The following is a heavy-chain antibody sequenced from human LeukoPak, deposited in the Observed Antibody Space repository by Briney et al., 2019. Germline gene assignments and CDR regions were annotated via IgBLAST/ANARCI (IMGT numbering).Heavy chain of an antibody. CDR1: GFTVSSNS. J-gene: IGHJ4*02. CDR3: ARHRGYTYGHPLDY. D-gene: IGHD5-18*01. V-gene: IGHV3-33*08. CDR2: VWYVGNHK. Sequence: GGSLGLSCAASGFTVSSNSMSWVRQAPGKGLEWVAVVWYVGNHKHYADSARGRFTISRDNSKNTLYLKINSLRADDTAVYYCARHRGYTYGHPLDYWGQGTLVTVSS.